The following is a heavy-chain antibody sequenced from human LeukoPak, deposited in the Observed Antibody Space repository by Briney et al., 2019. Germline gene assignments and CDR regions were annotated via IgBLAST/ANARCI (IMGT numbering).Heavy chain of an antibody. CDR3: ARRRVEMATFDY. J-gene: IGHJ4*02. D-gene: IGHD5-24*01. CDR1: SYSISSGYY. V-gene: IGHV4-38-2*01. CDR2: IYHSGST. Sequence: SETLSLTCAVSSYSISSGYYWGRIRQPTGKGREWIGSIYHSGSTYYNPSLKNRVTISVDTSKNQFSPKLSSVTAADTAVYYCARRRVEMATFDYWGQGTLVTVSS.